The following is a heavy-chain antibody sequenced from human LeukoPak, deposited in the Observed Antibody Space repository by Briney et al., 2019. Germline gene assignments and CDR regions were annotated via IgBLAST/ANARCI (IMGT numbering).Heavy chain of an antibody. CDR1: GFTFSNYW. D-gene: IGHD3-22*01. J-gene: IGHJ4*02. CDR3: ARGGYSDSSTYPPGKV. Sequence: GGSLRLSCAASGFTFSNYWMHWVRQAPGKGLVWVSRFNSDGSTTNYADSVKGRFTISRDNAKNTLYLQMSSLRAEDTAVYYCARGGYSDSSTYPPGKVWGQGTLVTVSS. V-gene: IGHV3-74*01. CDR2: FNSDGSTT.